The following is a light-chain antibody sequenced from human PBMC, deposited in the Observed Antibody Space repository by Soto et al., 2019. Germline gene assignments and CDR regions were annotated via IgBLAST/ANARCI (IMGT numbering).Light chain of an antibody. J-gene: IGKJ4*01. CDR2: GAS. V-gene: IGKV3-20*01. CDR3: QQYGSSPGLT. Sequence: IVLTQSPGTLSLSPGERTTLSCRASQSISRYLAWYQQKPGQGPRLLIYGASSRATGTPDRFSGSGSGTDFTLTINRLEHEDFAVYYCQQYGSSPGLTFGGGTKVDIK. CDR1: QSISRY.